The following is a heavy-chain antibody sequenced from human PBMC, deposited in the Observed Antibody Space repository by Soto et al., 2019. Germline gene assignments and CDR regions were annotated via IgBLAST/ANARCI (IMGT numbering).Heavy chain of an antibody. CDR2: MNPNSGNT. V-gene: IGHV1-8*01. J-gene: IGHJ4*02. CDR1: EYTFTSYD. Sequence: ASVKVSCKASEYTFTSYDINWVRQATGQGLEWMGWMNPNSGNTGYAQKFQGRVTMTRNTSISTAYMELSSLRSEDTAVYYCARGLKSRAPYSSSWGYWGQGTLVTVSS. D-gene: IGHD6-6*01. CDR3: ARGLKSRAPYSSSWGY.